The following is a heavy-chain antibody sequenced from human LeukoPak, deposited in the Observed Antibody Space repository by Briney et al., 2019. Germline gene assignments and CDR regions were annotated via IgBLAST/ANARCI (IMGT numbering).Heavy chain of an antibody. CDR2: IIPIFGTA. CDR1: GYTFTSYD. J-gene: IGHJ4*02. Sequence: ASVKVSCKASGYTFTSYDINWVRQAPGQGLEWMGGIIPIFGTANYAQKLQGRVTITTDESTSIVYMELSSLRSEDTAVYYCARGATGAAAGLSIDYWGQGTLVTVSS. D-gene: IGHD6-13*01. V-gene: IGHV1-69*05. CDR3: ARGATGAAAGLSIDY.